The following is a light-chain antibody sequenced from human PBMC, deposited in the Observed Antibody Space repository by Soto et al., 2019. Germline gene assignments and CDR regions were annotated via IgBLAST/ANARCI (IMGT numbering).Light chain of an antibody. CDR3: ETWDTNTRV. Sequence: QLVLTQSSSASASLGSSVKLTCTLSSGHSSNIIAWHQQQPGKAPRYLMKLEGSGSYNKGSGVPDRFSGSSSGADRYLTISNLQSEDEADSYCETWDTNTRVFGGGTKLTVL. J-gene: IGLJ2*01. CDR2: LEGSGSY. V-gene: IGLV4-60*03. CDR1: SGHSSNI.